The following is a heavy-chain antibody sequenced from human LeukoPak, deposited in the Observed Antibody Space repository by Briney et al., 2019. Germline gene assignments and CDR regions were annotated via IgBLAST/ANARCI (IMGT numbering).Heavy chain of an antibody. CDR3: AKFGPVAVAGTVDY. V-gene: IGHV3-23*01. CDR2: ITSSGGST. J-gene: IGHJ4*02. D-gene: IGHD6-19*01. Sequence: GGSLRLSCAASGFTFSSYAMSWVRQAPGKGLEWVSAITSSGGSTYYAASVKGRFTISRDNSKNTLYLQVNSLRAEDTAVYYCAKFGPVAVAGTVDYWGQGTLVTVSS. CDR1: GFTFSSYA.